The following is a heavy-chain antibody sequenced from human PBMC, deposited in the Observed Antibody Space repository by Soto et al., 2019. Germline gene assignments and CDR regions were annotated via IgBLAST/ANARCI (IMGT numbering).Heavy chain of an antibody. CDR2: ISVVGTST. CDR3: ARMTTLVTPLDY. CDR1: GFTFSTYA. D-gene: IGHD2-21*02. Sequence: GGSLRLSCAASGFTFSTYAMSWVRQAPGKGLEWVSAISVVGTSTYYADSVKGRFIISRDNSRNTVFLQMKGLRAEDTALYYCARMTTLVTPLDYWGQGTLVTVSS. V-gene: IGHV3-23*01. J-gene: IGHJ4*02.